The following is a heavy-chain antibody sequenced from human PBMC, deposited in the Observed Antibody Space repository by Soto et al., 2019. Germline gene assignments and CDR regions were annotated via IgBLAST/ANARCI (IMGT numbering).Heavy chain of an antibody. CDR1: GFTFSSYG. J-gene: IGHJ4*02. CDR3: SRTGYYCSGGSCYHIDY. D-gene: IGHD2-15*01. CDR2: IWYDGSNK. V-gene: IGHV3-33*01. Sequence: GGSLRLSCAASGFTFSSYGMHWVRQAPGKGLEWVAVIWYDGSNKYYADSVKGRFTISRDNSKNTLYLQMNSLRAEDTAVYYCSRTGYYCSGGSCYHIDYWGQGTLVTVSS.